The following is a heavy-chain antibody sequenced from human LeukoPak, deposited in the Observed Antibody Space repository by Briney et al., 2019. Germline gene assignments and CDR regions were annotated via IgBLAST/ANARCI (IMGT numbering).Heavy chain of an antibody. J-gene: IGHJ4*02. CDR3: AKDMRQWLVKGFDY. CDR1: GFTFDDYA. D-gene: IGHD6-19*01. CDR2: ISWNSGSI. V-gene: IGHV3-9*01. Sequence: GGSLRLSCAASGFTFDDYAMHWVRQAPGKGLEWVSGISWNSGSIGYADSVKGRFTISRDNAKNSLYLQMNSLRAEDTALHYCAKDMRQWLVKGFDYWGQGTLVTVSS.